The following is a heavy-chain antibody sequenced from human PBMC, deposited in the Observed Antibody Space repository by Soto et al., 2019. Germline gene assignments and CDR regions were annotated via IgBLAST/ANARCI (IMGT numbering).Heavy chain of an antibody. J-gene: IGHJ3*02. CDR2: ISAYNGNT. V-gene: IGHV1-18*01. Sequence: ASVKVSCKASGYTFTSYGISWVRQAPGQGLEWMGWISAYNGNTNYAQKLQGRVTMTTDTSTSTAYMELRGLRSDDTAVYYCARDHIVVVPAARAHDAFDIWGQGTMVTVSS. D-gene: IGHD2-2*01. CDR1: GYTFTSYG. CDR3: ARDHIVVVPAARAHDAFDI.